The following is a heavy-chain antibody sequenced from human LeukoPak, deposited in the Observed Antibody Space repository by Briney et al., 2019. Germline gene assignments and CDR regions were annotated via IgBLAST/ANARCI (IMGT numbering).Heavy chain of an antibody. J-gene: IGHJ4*02. CDR1: GGTFSSYA. D-gene: IGHD6-19*01. Sequence: GASVKVSCKASGGTFSSYAISWVRQAPGQGLEWMGGIIPIFGTANYAQKFQGRVTITADESTSTAYMELRSLRSDDTAVYYCARDLKRLTSGWITAAAGDYWGQGTLVTVSS. V-gene: IGHV1-69*13. CDR3: ARDLKRLTSGWITAAAGDY. CDR2: IIPIFGTA.